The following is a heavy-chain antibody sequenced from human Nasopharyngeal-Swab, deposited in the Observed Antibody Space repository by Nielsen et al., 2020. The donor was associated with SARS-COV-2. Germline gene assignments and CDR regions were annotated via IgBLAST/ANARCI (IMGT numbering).Heavy chain of an antibody. CDR3: ASGGSGVFGVVIYAFDI. J-gene: IGHJ3*02. CDR2: VVPEDGEP. D-gene: IGHD3-3*01. V-gene: IGHV1-24*01. CDR1: GYTLTVLP. Sequence: ASVKVSCKVSGYTLTVLPIHWVRQAPGKGLEWMGTVVPEDGEPIYAQNFQGRVTMTEDTSTYTAYLELSSLRSEDTAVYYCASGGSGVFGVVIYAFDIWGPGTLVTASS.